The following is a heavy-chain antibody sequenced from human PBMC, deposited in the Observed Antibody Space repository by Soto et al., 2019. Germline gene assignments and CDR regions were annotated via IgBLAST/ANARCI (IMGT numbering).Heavy chain of an antibody. Sequence: QVQLQQWGAGLLKPSETLSLTCAVYGGSFSGYYWSWIRQPPGKGLEWIGEINHSGSTNYNPSLKSRVTISVDTSKNQVSLKLSSVTAADTAVYYCARSAWDIVVVPAAINWFDPWGQGTLVTVSS. V-gene: IGHV4-34*01. CDR3: ARSAWDIVVVPAAINWFDP. J-gene: IGHJ5*02. CDR2: INHSGST. CDR1: GGSFSGYY. D-gene: IGHD2-2*01.